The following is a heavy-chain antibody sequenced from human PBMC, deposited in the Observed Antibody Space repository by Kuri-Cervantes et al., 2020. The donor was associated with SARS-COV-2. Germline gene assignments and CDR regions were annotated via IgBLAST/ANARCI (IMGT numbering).Heavy chain of an antibody. D-gene: IGHD5-18*01. Sequence: GESLKISRAASGFTFSNYAMTWVRQAPGKGLEWMANIKQDGSEKYYVDSVKGRFTISRDNAKNSLYLQMNSLRAEDTAVYYCAREIQLWKPIDYWGQGTLVTVSS. CDR2: IKQDGSEK. CDR1: GFTFSNYA. J-gene: IGHJ4*02. CDR3: AREIQLWKPIDY. V-gene: IGHV3-7*05.